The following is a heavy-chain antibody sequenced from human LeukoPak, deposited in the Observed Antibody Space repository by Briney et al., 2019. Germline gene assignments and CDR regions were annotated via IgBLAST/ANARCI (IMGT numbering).Heavy chain of an antibody. CDR2: ISYDGSNT. Sequence: GGSLRLSCAASGFTFSNFGMHWVRQAPGKGLEWVAVISYDGSNTYYADSVKGRATISRDNSKNTLFLQMNSLRPEDTAVYYCAKALAQWLVTSALDYRGQGTLVTVSS. CDR1: GFTFSNFG. J-gene: IGHJ4*02. D-gene: IGHD6-19*01. V-gene: IGHV3-30*18. CDR3: AKALAQWLVTSALDY.